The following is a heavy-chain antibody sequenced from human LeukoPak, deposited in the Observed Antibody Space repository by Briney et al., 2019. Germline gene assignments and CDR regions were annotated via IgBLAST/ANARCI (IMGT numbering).Heavy chain of an antibody. CDR3: ARELLNNDAFDI. D-gene: IGHD3-10*01. V-gene: IGHV3-48*01. Sequence: PGGSLRLSCAASGFTFSSYSMNWVRQAPGKGLEWVSYISSSSSTIYYADSVKGRFTISRDNAKNSLYLHMNSLRAEDTAVYYCARELLNNDAFDIWGQGTMVTVSS. CDR2: ISSSSSTI. CDR1: GFTFSSYS. J-gene: IGHJ3*02.